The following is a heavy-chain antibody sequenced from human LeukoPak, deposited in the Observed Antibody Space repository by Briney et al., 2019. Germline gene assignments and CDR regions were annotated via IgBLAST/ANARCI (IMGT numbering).Heavy chain of an antibody. CDR1: GGSFSGFY. V-gene: IGHV4-34*01. D-gene: IGHD4-23*01. CDR2: INHSGST. Sequence: PSETLSLTCAVYGGSFSGFYWSWIRQPPGKGLEWIGEINHSGSTNYNPSLKSRVTILVDTSKSHFSLKLSSVTAADTAMYYCARVDGGNLFDYWGQGPLVTVSS. CDR3: ARVDGGNLFDY. J-gene: IGHJ4*02.